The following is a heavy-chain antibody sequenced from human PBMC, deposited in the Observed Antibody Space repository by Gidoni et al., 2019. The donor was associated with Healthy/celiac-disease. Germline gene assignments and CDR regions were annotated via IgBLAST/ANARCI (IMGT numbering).Heavy chain of an antibody. Sequence: QVQLVQSGAEVKKPGASVKVSCKASGNTFTSYYMHWVRQAPGQGLEWMGIINPSGGSTSYAQKFQGRVTMTRDTSTSTVYMELSSLRSEDTAVYYCARVPGIAVAGDAFDIWGQGTMVTVSS. D-gene: IGHD6-19*01. CDR1: GNTFTSYY. J-gene: IGHJ3*02. CDR3: ARVPGIAVAGDAFDI. V-gene: IGHV1-46*01. CDR2: INPSGGST.